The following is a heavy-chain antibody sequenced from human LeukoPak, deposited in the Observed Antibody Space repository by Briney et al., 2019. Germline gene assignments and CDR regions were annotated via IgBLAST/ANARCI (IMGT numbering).Heavy chain of an antibody. V-gene: IGHV3-49*04. CDR2: IRSKVFGGTI. CDR3: TRMADNSGFFFDY. J-gene: IGHJ4*02. D-gene: IGHD3-22*01. CDR1: GFIFGDHA. Sequence: GGSLRLSCTASGFIFGDHALSWVRQAPGKGLEWVGFIRSKVFGGTIQYAASVKGRFTISRDDSKSIGYLEMNSLKTEDTAVYYCTRMADNSGFFFDYWGQGTLVTVSS.